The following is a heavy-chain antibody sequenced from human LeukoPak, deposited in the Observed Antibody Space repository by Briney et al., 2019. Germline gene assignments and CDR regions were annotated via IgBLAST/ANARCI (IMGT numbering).Heavy chain of an antibody. CDR2: IWYDGSNK. CDR3: ARMTTVTTYYFDY. CDR1: GFTFSSYG. J-gene: IGHJ4*02. D-gene: IGHD4-17*01. Sequence: PGRSRRLSCAASGFTFSSYGMHWVRQAPGKGLEWVAVIWYDGSNKYYADSVKGRFTISRDNSKNTLYLQMNSLRAEDTAVYYCARMTTVTTYYFDYWGQGTLVTVSS. V-gene: IGHV3-33*01.